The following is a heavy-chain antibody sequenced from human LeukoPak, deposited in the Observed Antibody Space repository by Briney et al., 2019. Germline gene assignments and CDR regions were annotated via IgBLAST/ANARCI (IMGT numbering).Heavy chain of an antibody. J-gene: IGHJ4*02. Sequence: PGGSLRLSCTASGLTFGDYAMSWVRQAPGKGLEWVGFIRSKAYGGTTEYAASVKGRFTISRDDSKSIAYLQMNSLKTEDTAVYYCTRASSGVWFGELLWHYWGQGTLVTVSS. CDR1: GLTFGDYA. V-gene: IGHV3-49*04. CDR2: IRSKAYGGTT. CDR3: TRASSGVWFGELLWHY. D-gene: IGHD3-10*01.